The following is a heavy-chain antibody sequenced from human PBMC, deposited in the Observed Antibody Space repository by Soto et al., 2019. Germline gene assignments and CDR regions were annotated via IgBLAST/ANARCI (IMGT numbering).Heavy chain of an antibody. V-gene: IGHV3-48*01. CDR3: ARDGVAAAGRGYYYYYYMDV. J-gene: IGHJ6*03. Sequence: EVQLVESGGGLVQPGGSLRLSCAASGFTFSSYSMNWVRQAPGKGVEWVSYISSSSSSIYYVDSVKGRFTISRDNAKNSLYLKMNSLRAEDTAVYYCARDGVAAAGRGYYYYYYMDVWGKGTTVTVSS. CDR1: GFTFSSYS. CDR2: ISSSSSSI. D-gene: IGHD6-13*01.